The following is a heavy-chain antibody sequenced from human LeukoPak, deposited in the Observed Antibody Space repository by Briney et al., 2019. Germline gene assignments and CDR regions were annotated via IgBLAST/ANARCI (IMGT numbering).Heavy chain of an antibody. CDR1: GGSFSDYY. Sequence: SETLSLTCAVYGGSFSDYYWSWIRQPPGKGLEWIGEINHSGSTNYNPSLKSRVTISIDTSKNQFSLKLSSVTAADTAVYYCARDRYDYVWGSYRWFDYWGQGTLVTVSS. CDR2: INHSGST. V-gene: IGHV4-34*01. J-gene: IGHJ4*02. CDR3: ARDRYDYVWGSYRWFDY. D-gene: IGHD3-16*02.